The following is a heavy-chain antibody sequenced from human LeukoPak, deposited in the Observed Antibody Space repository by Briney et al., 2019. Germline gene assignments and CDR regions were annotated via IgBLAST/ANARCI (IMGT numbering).Heavy chain of an antibody. V-gene: IGHV3-30-3*01. CDR3: AKVLRRITMIVVADDAFDT. CDR1: GFTFSSYA. CDR2: ISYDGSNK. Sequence: GGSLRLSCAASGFTFSSYAMHWVRQAPGKGLEWVAVISYDGSNKYYADSVKGRFTIFRDNSKNTLYLQMNSLRAEDTAVYYCAKVLRRITMIVVADDAFDTWGQGTMVTVSS. D-gene: IGHD3-22*01. J-gene: IGHJ3*02.